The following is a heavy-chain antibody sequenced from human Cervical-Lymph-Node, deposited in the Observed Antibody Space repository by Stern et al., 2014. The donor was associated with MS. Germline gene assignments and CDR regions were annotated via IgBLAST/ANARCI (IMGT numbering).Heavy chain of an antibody. CDR1: GFNFNKYG. J-gene: IGHJ4*02. Sequence: VQLVESGGAVVPPGTSLRLSCAASGFNFNKYGMHWVRQAPGKGLEWVAVILYDGSNEDYADSVKGRFTITRDTSKNTLYLHMNSLRAEDTAVYYCTRGDVQKYGDYWGQGTLVTVSS. CDR3: TRGDVQKYGDY. D-gene: IGHD3-10*01. V-gene: IGHV3-33*01. CDR2: ILYDGSNE.